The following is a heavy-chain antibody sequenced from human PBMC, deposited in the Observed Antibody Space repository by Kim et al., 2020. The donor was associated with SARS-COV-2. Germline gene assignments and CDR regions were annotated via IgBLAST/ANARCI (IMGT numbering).Heavy chain of an antibody. J-gene: IGHJ4*02. V-gene: IGHV4-59*13. D-gene: IGHD6-6*01. CDR3: ARVGGGFAGSSSWGGFDY. Sequence: SETLSLTCTVSGGSISSYYWSWIRQPPGKGLEWIGYIYYSGSTNYNPSLKSRVTISVDTSKNQFSLKLSSVTAADTAVYYCARVGGGFAGSSSWGGFDYWGQGTLVTVSS. CDR2: IYYSGST. CDR1: GGSISSYY.